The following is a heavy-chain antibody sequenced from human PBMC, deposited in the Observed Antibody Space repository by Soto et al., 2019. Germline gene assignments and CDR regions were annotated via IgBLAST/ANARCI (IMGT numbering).Heavy chain of an antibody. D-gene: IGHD2-2*01. J-gene: IGHJ6*02. CDR2: ISAYNGNT. CDR1: GYTFTSYG. CDR3: ARDGGPVVPAAMDPYYYYGMDV. Sequence: QVQLVQSGAEVKKPGASVKVSCKASGYTFTSYGISWVRQAPGQGLEWMGWISAYNGNTNYAQKLQGRVTMTPDTSTSTAYMELRSLRADDTAVYYCARDGGPVVPAAMDPYYYYGMDVWGQGTTVTVSS. V-gene: IGHV1-18*01.